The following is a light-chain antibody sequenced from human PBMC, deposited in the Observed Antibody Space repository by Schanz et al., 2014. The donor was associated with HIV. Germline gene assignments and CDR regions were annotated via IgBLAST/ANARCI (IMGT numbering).Light chain of an antibody. V-gene: IGKV1-39*01. CDR3: LQYHAFPWT. CDR1: QSISTY. J-gene: IGKJ1*01. Sequence: DIQMTQSPSSLSASVGDRVTITCRASQSISTYLNWYQQRPGKAPKLLIYAALNLQSGVPSRFSGSGSGTEFTLTVSSLQAEDFATYYCLQYHAFPWTFGQGTKVEV. CDR2: AAL.